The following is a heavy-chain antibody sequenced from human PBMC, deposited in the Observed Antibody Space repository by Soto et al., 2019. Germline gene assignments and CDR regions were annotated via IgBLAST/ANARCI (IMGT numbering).Heavy chain of an antibody. CDR3: ARVPSPFDYYYAMDV. J-gene: IGHJ6*02. D-gene: IGHD3-16*01. CDR2: IFSSGTT. V-gene: IGHV4-30-4*01. Sequence: QVQLRESGPGLVMPSQTLSLTCTVSGDSISSGNKYWSWIRQPPGKGLEWIGYIFSSGTTYYNPSLKSRLTMSLDASQNQFSLKLNSLTEADTAVYFCARVPSPFDYYYAMDVWGQGTTVTVSS. CDR1: GDSISSGNKY.